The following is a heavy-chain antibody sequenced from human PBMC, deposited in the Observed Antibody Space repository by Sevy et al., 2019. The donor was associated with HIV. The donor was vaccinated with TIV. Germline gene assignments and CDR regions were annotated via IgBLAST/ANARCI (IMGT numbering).Heavy chain of an antibody. Sequence: SETLSLTCTVSGDSISGYYWSWIRQPPGKGLEWIGYFYYSGRTNYNPSLKSRATISVDTSKNQISLTLTSVTAADTAIYYCANGISARLDYWGQGTLVTVSS. V-gene: IGHV4-59*01. CDR3: ANGISARLDY. J-gene: IGHJ4*02. CDR2: FYYSGRT. D-gene: IGHD6-6*01. CDR1: GDSISGYY.